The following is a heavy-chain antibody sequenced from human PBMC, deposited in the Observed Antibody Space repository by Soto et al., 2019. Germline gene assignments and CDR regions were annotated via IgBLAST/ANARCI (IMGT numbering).Heavy chain of an antibody. J-gene: IGHJ4*02. D-gene: IGHD6-19*01. CDR3: ARHDFTIRPSGWYPAY. V-gene: IGHV5-51*01. CDR2: VYPGDSDT. Sequence: GESLKISCKASGYNFTNYWIGWVRQTPGKRLEWLGIVYPGDSDTRYSPSFQGQVTISADKSITTTFLQWSSLKASDSGIYYCARHDFTIRPSGWYPAYWGQGTLVTVSS. CDR1: GYNFTNYW.